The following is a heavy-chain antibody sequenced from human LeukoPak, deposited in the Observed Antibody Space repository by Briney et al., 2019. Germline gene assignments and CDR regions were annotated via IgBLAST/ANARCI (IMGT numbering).Heavy chain of an antibody. CDR1: GYTFTSYA. D-gene: IGHD3-10*01. CDR2: IIPIFGTA. V-gene: IGHV1-69*05. CDR3: ALAYYYGSGTDH. Sequence: SVKVSCKASGYTFTSYAISWVRQAPGQGLEWMGRIIPIFGTANYAQKFQGRVTITTDESTSTAYMELSSLRSEDTAVYYCALAYYYGSGTDHWGQGTLVAVSS. J-gene: IGHJ4*02.